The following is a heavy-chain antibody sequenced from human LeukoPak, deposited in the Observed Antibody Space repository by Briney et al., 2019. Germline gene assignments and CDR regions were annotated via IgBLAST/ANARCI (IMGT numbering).Heavy chain of an antibody. CDR1: GYTFTSYD. CDR2: ISGTNDNT. V-gene: IGHV1-3*01. Sequence: ASVKVSCKASGYTFTSYDINWVRQATGQGLEWMGWISGTNDNTKYSQRFQGRVAFTRDTSASISYMELGSLRSEDTAVYYCARQQPYGPFDYWGQGTLVTVSS. J-gene: IGHJ4*02. CDR3: ARQQPYGPFDY. D-gene: IGHD6-13*01.